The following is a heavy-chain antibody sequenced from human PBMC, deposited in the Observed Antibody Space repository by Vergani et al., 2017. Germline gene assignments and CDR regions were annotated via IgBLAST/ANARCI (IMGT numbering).Heavy chain of an antibody. CDR2: IDWDDDK. V-gene: IGHV2-70*15. J-gene: IGHJ4*02. Sequence: QVTLRESGPALGKPTQTLTLTCTFSGFSLSTSGMCVSWIRQPPGKALEWLARIDWDDDKYYSTSLKTRLTISKDTSKNQVVLTMTNMDPVDTATYYCARSTYYYDSSGYLDYWGQGTLVTVSS. CDR1: GFSLSTSGMC. CDR3: ARSTYYYDSSGYLDY. D-gene: IGHD3-22*01.